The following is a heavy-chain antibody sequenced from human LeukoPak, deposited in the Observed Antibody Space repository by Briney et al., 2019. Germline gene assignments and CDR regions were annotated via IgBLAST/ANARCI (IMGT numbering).Heavy chain of an antibody. Sequence: PGGSLRLSCAASGFTFSAYSMNWVRQAPGKGLEWVSYISTSGSAVYYADSVKGRFTISRDNAKNSLYLQMNSLRDEDTAVYYCARGLAVAFDYWGQGTLVTVSP. CDR2: ISTSGSAV. CDR3: ARGLAVAFDY. D-gene: IGHD6-19*01. V-gene: IGHV3-48*02. J-gene: IGHJ4*02. CDR1: GFTFSAYS.